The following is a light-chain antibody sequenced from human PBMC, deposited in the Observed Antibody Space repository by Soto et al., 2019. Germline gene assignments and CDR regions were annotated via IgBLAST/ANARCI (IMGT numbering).Light chain of an antibody. CDR2: TNI. CDR3: AGWDDSLNGWV. J-gene: IGLJ3*02. Sequence: QSVLTQPPSASGTPGQGVTISCSGSSSNIGTYTVNWYQQLPGTAPNLLIHTNIHRPSGVPDRFSGAKSGTSASLAISGLQSEDEADYYCAGWDDSLNGWVFGGGTKVTVL. V-gene: IGLV1-44*01. CDR1: SSNIGTYT.